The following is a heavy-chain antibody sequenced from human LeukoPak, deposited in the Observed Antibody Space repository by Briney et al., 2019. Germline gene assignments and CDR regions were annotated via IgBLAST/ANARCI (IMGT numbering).Heavy chain of an antibody. V-gene: IGHV4-59*01. CDR3: ARASGGYYNNWFDP. CDR1: GGSLSTYY. CDR2: IYYTGST. J-gene: IGHJ5*02. Sequence: SETLSLTCTVSGGSLSTYYWSWIRQPPGKGLEWMGYIYYTGSTNHNPSLKSRVTTSVDTSKNQFSLKLNSVTAADTAVYYCARASGGYYNNWFDPWGQGTLVTVSS. D-gene: IGHD3-22*01.